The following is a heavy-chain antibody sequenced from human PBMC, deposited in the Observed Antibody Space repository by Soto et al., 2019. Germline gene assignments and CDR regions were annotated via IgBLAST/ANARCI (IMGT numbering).Heavy chain of an antibody. CDR3: ARDLIAAAGYYYYGMDV. D-gene: IGHD6-13*01. J-gene: IGHJ6*02. CDR2: INAGNGNT. V-gene: IGHV1-3*01. CDR1: GYTFTHYP. Sequence: QVQLVQSGAEVKKPGASVKVSCKASGYTFTHYPMHWVRQVPGQRLEWMGWINAGNGNTKSSQSFQGRVTITRDTSASTAYMELSSLMSEDTAVYYCARDLIAAAGYYYYGMDVWGQGTTVTVSS.